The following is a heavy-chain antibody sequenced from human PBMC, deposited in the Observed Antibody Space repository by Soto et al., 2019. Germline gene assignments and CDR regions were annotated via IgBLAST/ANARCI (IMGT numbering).Heavy chain of an antibody. D-gene: IGHD6-13*01. J-gene: IGHJ4*02. CDR1: GFTFSNYA. V-gene: IGHV3-23*01. CDR2: IGGSGANT. Sequence: EVQLLESGGGLVHRGGSLRLSCAASGFTFSNYAMAWVRQAPGKGLEWVSGIGGSGANTDYGDSVKGRFVVSRDNSKNTLFLHMNSLRAEDTAVYYCATTPPLYSSSYFFDSWGQGTLVTVSS. CDR3: ATTPPLYSSSYFFDS.